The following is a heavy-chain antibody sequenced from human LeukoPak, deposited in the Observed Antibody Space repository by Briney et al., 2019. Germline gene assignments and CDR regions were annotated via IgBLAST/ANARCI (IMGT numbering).Heavy chain of an antibody. D-gene: IGHD5-18*01. CDR2: ISSSSSYI. V-gene: IGHV3-21*01. J-gene: IGHJ4*02. Sequence: GGSLRLSCAASGFTFSSYSMNWVRQAPGKGLEWVSSISSSSSYIYYADSVKGRFTISRDNAKNSLFLRMNSLRAEDTAVYCCARDVDTAMVALDYWGQGTLVTVSS. CDR1: GFTFSSYS. CDR3: ARDVDTAMVALDY.